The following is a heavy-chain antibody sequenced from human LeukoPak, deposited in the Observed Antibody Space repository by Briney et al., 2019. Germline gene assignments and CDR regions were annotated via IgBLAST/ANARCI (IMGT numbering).Heavy chain of an antibody. CDR2: INHSGST. D-gene: IGHD3-3*01. Sequence: SETLSLTCAVYGGSFSGYYWSWIRQPPGKGLEWIGEINHSGSTNYNPSLKSRVTISVDTSKNQFSLKLSSVTAADTAVYYCARGLDYDFWSGYYKDYYYYYMDVWGKGTTVTVSS. V-gene: IGHV4-34*01. J-gene: IGHJ6*03. CDR1: GGSFSGYY. CDR3: ARGLDYDFWSGYYKDYYYYYMDV.